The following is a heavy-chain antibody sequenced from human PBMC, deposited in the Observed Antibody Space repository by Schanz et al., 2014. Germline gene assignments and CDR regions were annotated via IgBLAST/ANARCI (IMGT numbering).Heavy chain of an antibody. V-gene: IGHV3-23*01. CDR1: GFTFSTYA. J-gene: IGHJ6*02. Sequence: EVQLLDSGGGLVQPGGSLRLSCAASGFTFSTYAMSWVRQAPGKGLEWVSAISGSGGSTYYADSVKGRFTISRDNSKNTLYLQMYSLRAEDTAVYYCAKGMGYCSGGTCYDYYYYGLDVWGQGTTVTVSS. CDR3: AKGMGYCSGGTCYDYYYYGLDV. CDR2: ISGSGGST. D-gene: IGHD2-15*01.